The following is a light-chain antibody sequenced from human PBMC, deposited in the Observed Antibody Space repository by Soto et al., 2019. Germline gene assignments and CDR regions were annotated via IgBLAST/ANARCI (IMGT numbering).Light chain of an antibody. CDR3: QQYNSYRA. J-gene: IGKJ1*01. V-gene: IGKV1-5*03. CDR2: KAS. CDR1: QSISSW. Sequence: DIPMTQSLSTLSASVGDRVTITCRASQSISSWLAWHQQKPGKAPKLLISKASTLQSGVPSRFSGSGSGTEFTLTISSLQPDDFATYYCQQYNSYRAFGQGTKVDIK.